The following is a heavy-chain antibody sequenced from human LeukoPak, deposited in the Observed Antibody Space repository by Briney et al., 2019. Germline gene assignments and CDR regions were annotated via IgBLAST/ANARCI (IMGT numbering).Heavy chain of an antibody. J-gene: IGHJ5*02. CDR3: ARDRDGNNWFDP. V-gene: IGHV4-59*01. Sequence: SETLSLTCTVSGGSISSYYWSWIRQPPGKGLEWIGCIYYSGSTNYNPSLKSRVTISVDTSKNQFSLKLTSVTAADTAVYYCARDRDGNNWFDPWGQGTLVTVSS. CDR2: IYYSGST. D-gene: IGHD5-24*01. CDR1: GGSISSYY.